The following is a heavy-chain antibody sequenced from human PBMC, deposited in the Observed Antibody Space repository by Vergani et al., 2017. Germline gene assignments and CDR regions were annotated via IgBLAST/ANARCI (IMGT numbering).Heavy chain of an antibody. V-gene: IGHV1-69*08. CDR3: ARDPRGYGGDPEDYYYGMDV. D-gene: IGHD2-21*02. J-gene: IGHJ6*02. Sequence: QVQLVHSGAEVKKPGSSVKVSCKASGGTFSSYTISWVRQAPGQGLEWMGRIIPILGKTKYAQDFQGRLTITADTSTSTAYMELTSLRSQDTAVYYCARDPRGYGGDPEDYYYGMDVWGQGTTVTVSS. CDR1: GGTFSSYT. CDR2: IIPILGKT.